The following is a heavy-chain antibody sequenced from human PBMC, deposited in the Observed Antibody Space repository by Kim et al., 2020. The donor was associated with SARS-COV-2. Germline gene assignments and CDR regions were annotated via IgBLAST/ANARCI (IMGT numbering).Heavy chain of an antibody. CDR2: ISYDGSNK. D-gene: IGHD3-9*01. V-gene: IGHV3-30*04. Sequence: GGSLRLSCAASGFTFSSYAMHWVRQAPGKGLEWVAVISYDGSNKYYADSVKGRFTTSRDNSKNTLYLQMNSLRAGDTAVYYCARGSAVLGYYNGLDWLDPWGQGTLVTVSS. J-gene: IGHJ5*02. CDR1: GFTFSSYA. CDR3: ARGSAVLGYYNGLDWLDP.